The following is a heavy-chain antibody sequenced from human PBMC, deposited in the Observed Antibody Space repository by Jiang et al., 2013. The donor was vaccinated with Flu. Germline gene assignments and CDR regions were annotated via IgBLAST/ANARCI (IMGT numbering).Heavy chain of an antibody. Sequence: GAEVKKPGESLRISCKGSGYSFHTYWISWVRQMPGKGLEWMGRIDPSDSYTNYYASFQGHVTISIDRSISTAYLQWSSLKASDTAMYYCVRQSSKKNPSGNAFDIWGQGTMVTVSS. CDR3: VRQSSKKNPSGNAFDI. J-gene: IGHJ3*02. V-gene: IGHV5-10-1*01. D-gene: IGHD3-10*01. CDR1: GYSFHTYW. CDR2: IDPSDSYT.